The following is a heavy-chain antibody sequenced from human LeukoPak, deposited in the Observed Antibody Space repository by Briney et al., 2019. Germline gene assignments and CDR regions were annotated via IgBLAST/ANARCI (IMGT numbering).Heavy chain of an antibody. CDR1: GFTFSSYA. Sequence: PGGSLRLSCAASGFTFSSYAMHWVRQAPGKGLEWVAVISYDGSNKYYADSVKGRFTISRDNSKNTLYLQMNSLRAEDTAVYYCARGEAGYLDYWGQGTLVTVPS. J-gene: IGHJ4*02. D-gene: IGHD6-13*01. CDR3: ARGEAGYLDY. V-gene: IGHV3-30-3*01. CDR2: ISYDGSNK.